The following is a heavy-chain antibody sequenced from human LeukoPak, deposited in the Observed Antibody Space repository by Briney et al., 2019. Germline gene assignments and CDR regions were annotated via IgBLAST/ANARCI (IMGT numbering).Heavy chain of an antibody. V-gene: IGHV4-30-4*08. D-gene: IGHD2-2*02. J-gene: IGHJ4*02. CDR2: ISYSGST. CDR1: GGSISSGDYY. CDR3: ARRVVPAAIQGPDY. Sequence: SETLSLTCTVSGGSISSGDYYWGWIRQPPGKGLEWIGYISYSGSTYYNPSLKSRVTISVDTSKNQFSLKLSSVTAADTAVYYCARRVVPAAIQGPDYWGQGTLVTVSS.